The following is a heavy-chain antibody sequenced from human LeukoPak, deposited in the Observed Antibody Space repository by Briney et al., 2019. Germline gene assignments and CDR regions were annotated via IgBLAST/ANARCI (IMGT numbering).Heavy chain of an antibody. D-gene: IGHD5-18*01. CDR3: AREKYSYGSFPDYYYYYMDV. V-gene: IGHV4-4*02. J-gene: IGHJ6*03. CDR2: IYHSGST. Sequence: SETLSLTCAVSGGSISSSNWWSWVRQPPGKGLEWIGEIYHSGSTNYNPSLKSRVTISVDKSKNQLSLKLSSVTAADTAVYYCAREKYSYGSFPDYYYYYMDVWGKGTTVTTSS. CDR1: GGSISSSNW.